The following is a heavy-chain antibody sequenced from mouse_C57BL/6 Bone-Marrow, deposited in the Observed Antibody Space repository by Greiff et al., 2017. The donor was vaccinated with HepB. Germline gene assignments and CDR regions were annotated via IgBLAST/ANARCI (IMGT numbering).Heavy chain of an antibody. CDR3: ARPITTVVAPYAMDY. J-gene: IGHJ4*01. Sequence: EVQVVESGGGLVKPGGSLKLSCAASGFTFSDYGMHWVRQAPEKGLEWVAYISSGRSTIYYADTVKGRFTISRDNAKNTLFLQMTSLRSEDTAMYYCARPITTVVAPYAMDYWGQGTSVTVSS. V-gene: IGHV5-17*01. CDR2: ISSGRSTI. D-gene: IGHD1-1*01. CDR1: GFTFSDYG.